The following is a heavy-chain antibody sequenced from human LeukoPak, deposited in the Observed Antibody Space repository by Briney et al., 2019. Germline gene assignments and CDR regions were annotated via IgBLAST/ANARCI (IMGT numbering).Heavy chain of an antibody. D-gene: IGHD4-17*01. CDR1: GFIFSSYG. Sequence: GGSLRLSCAASGFIFSSYGMHWVRQAPGKGLEWVAVISYDGSNKYYADSVKGRFTISRDNSKNTLYLQMNSLRAEDTAVYYCARTDGDSFAFDIWGQGTMVTVSS. J-gene: IGHJ3*02. V-gene: IGHV3-30*19. CDR2: ISYDGSNK. CDR3: ARTDGDSFAFDI.